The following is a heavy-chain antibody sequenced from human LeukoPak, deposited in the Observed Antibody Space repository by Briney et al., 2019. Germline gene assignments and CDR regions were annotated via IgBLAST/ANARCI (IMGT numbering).Heavy chain of an antibody. D-gene: IGHD2-21*02. CDR3: AREEREYCGGDCNDAFDI. V-gene: IGHV1-69*13. Sequence: VKVSCKASGGTFSSYAISWVRQTPGQGLEWMGGIIPIFGTANYAQKFQGRVTITADESTSTAYMELSSLRSEDTAVYYCAREEREYCGGDCNDAFDIWGQGTMVTVSS. J-gene: IGHJ3*02. CDR1: GGTFSSYA. CDR2: IIPIFGTA.